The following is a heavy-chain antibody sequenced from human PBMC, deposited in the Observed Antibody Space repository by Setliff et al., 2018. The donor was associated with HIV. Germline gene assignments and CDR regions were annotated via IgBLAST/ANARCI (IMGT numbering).Heavy chain of an antibody. V-gene: IGHV3-33*06. Sequence: GGSLRLSCAASGFTFSSYGMHWVRQAPGKGLEWVAVIWYDGSNKYYADSVKGRFTISRDNSKNTLYLQMNSLRAEDTAVYYCAKDQSSYFGSGSYPHYWGQGTLVTVSS. CDR1: GFTFSSYG. CDR3: AKDQSSYFGSGSYPHY. CDR2: IWYDGSNK. J-gene: IGHJ4*02. D-gene: IGHD3-10*01.